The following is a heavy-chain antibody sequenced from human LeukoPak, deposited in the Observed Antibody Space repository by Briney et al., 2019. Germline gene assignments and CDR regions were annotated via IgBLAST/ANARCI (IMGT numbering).Heavy chain of an antibody. CDR1: GGSISSYY. Sequence: KPSETLSLTCTVSGGSISSYYWSWIRQPPGKGLEWIGYIYYSGSTKYNPSLKSRVTISVDTSKNQFSLKLSSVTAADTAVYYCARHRPLRYCSSTSCYDAEYFQHWGQGTLVTVSS. CDR3: ARHRPLRYCSSTSCYDAEYFQH. CDR2: IYYSGST. V-gene: IGHV4-59*08. D-gene: IGHD2-2*01. J-gene: IGHJ1*01.